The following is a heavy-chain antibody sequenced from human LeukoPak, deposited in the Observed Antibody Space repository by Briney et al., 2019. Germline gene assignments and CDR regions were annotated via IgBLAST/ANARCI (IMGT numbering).Heavy chain of an antibody. CDR3: VIASSGWDDAFDI. CDR2: IYYSGST. J-gene: IGHJ3*02. CDR1: GGSISSSSYY. D-gene: IGHD6-19*01. Sequence: PSETLSLTCTVSGGSISSSSYYWGWIRQPPGKGLEWIGSIYYSGSTYYNPSLKSRVTISVDTSENQFSLKLSSVTAADTAVYYCVIASSGWDDAFDIWGQGTMVTVSS. V-gene: IGHV4-39*01.